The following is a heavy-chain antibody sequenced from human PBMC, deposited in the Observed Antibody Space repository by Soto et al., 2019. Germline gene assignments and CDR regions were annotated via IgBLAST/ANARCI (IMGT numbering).Heavy chain of an antibody. CDR2: IIPLFGTT. CDR1: GGTFSKFV. CDR3: ASREGVAGPATYISPGYYFDC. J-gene: IGHJ4*02. Sequence: QVQLVQSGAEVKKPGSSVKVSCRASGGTFSKFVVSWVRQAPGQGLEWMGGIIPLFGTTNYAQKFQGRVTFTADKSTTTADMELSSLRSGDTAVYYCASREGVAGPATYISPGYYFDCWGQGTLVTVSS. V-gene: IGHV1-69*06. D-gene: IGHD2-15*01.